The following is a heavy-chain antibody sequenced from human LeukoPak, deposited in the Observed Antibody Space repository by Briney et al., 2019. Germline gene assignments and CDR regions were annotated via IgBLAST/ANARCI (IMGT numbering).Heavy chain of an antibody. J-gene: IGHJ6*03. Sequence: PSQTLSLTCTVSGGSISSGSYYWSWIRQPAGKGLEWIGRIYTSGSTNYNPSLKSRVTISVDTSKNQFSLKLSSVTAADTAVYYCARDTGPEVVPAAPYYYYYMDVWGKGTTVTVSS. CDR3: ARDTGPEVVPAAPYYYYYMDV. CDR2: IYTSGST. CDR1: GGSISSGSYY. V-gene: IGHV4-61*02. D-gene: IGHD2-2*01.